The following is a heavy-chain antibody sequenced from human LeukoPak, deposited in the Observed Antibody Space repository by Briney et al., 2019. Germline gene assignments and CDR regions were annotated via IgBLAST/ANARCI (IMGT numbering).Heavy chain of an antibody. CDR2: IPYDGSNK. V-gene: IGHV3-30*18. J-gene: IGHJ4*02. D-gene: IGHD3-9*01. CDR3: AKDADYDILTAPPDY. Sequence: SGRSLRLSCAASGFTFSSYGMHWVRQAPGKGLEWVAVIPYDGSNKYYADSVKGRFTISRDNSKNTLYLQMNSLRAEDTAVYYCAKDADYDILTAPPDYWGQGTLVTVSS. CDR1: GFTFSSYG.